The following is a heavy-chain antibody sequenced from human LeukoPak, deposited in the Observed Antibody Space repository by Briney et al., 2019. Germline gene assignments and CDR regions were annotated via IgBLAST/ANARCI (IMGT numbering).Heavy chain of an antibody. V-gene: IGHV3-48*04. CDR1: GFTFSSFS. J-gene: IGHJ4*02. Sequence: PGGSLRLSCAASGFTFSSFSMNWVRQAPGKGLEWISYISSSSSSTYYADSVKGRFTISRDNAKNSLYLQMNSLRAEDTAVCYCARVIGSYGDSAYWGQGTLVTVSS. CDR2: ISSSSSST. CDR3: ARVIGSYGDSAY. D-gene: IGHD4-17*01.